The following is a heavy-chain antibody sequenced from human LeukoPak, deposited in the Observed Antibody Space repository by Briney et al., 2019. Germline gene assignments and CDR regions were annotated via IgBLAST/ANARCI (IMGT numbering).Heavy chain of an antibody. V-gene: IGHV3-21*01. J-gene: IGHJ3*02. CDR3: ARDRVTRPSDAFDI. CDR2: ISSSSSYI. D-gene: IGHD4-11*01. CDR1: GFTFSSYS. Sequence: PGGSLRLSCAASGFTFSSYSMSWVRQAPGKGLKWVSTISSSSSYIYYADSVKGRFTISRDNAKNSLYLQMNSLRAEDTAVYYCARDRVTRPSDAFDIWGQGTMVTVSS.